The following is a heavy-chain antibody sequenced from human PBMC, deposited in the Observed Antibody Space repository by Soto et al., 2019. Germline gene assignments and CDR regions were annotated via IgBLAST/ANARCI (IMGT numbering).Heavy chain of an antibody. V-gene: IGHV3-23*01. CDR2: ISGSGGST. CDR1: GFTFSSYA. J-gene: IGHJ6*02. D-gene: IGHD3-10*01. CDR3: AKEGPITMVRGVTYYYYYGIDV. Sequence: GGSLTVSCGASGFTFSSYAMSWVRQAPGKGLEWVSAISGSGGSTYYADSVKGRFTISRDNSKNTLYLQMNSLRAEDTAVYYCAKEGPITMVRGVTYYYYYGIDVCGDVTTIT.